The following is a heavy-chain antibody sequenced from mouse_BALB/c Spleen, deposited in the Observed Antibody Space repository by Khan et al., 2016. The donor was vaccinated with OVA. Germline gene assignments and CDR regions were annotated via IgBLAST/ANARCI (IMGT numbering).Heavy chain of an antibody. CDR3: ARMKPYWYFDV. CDR1: GYTFTNYG. CDR2: INTSTGEP. V-gene: IGHV9-3-1*01. Sequence: QIQLVQSGPELKKPGETVKISCKASGYTFTNYGMNWVKQAPGKGLKWMGWINTSTGEPTYADDFRGRFAFSLETSASTAYLQINDLKNEDTATYFCARMKPYWYFDVWGAGTTVTVSS. J-gene: IGHJ1*01.